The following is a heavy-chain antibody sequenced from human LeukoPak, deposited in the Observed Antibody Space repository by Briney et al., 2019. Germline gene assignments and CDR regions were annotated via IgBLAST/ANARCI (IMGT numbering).Heavy chain of an antibody. CDR3: ARSAYYYGSGSWRWVDY. Sequence: ASVKVSCKASGYTFTGYYMHWLRQAPGQGLEWMGRINPNSGGTNYAQKFQGRVTMTRDTSISTAYMELSRLRSDDTAVYYCARSAYYYGSGSWRWVDYWGQGTLVTVSS. D-gene: IGHD3-10*01. V-gene: IGHV1-2*06. CDR2: INPNSGGT. J-gene: IGHJ4*02. CDR1: GYTFTGYY.